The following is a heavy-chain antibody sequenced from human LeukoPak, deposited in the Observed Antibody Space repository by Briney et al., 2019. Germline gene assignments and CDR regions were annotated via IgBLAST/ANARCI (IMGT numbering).Heavy chain of an antibody. D-gene: IGHD3-22*01. Sequence: GESLKISCKGSGYSFTSYWIGWVRQMPGKGLEWMGIIYPGDSDTRYSPSFQGQVTISADKSISTAYLQWSSLKASDTAMYYCARPNFGGYSHEYYYGMDVWGQGTTVTVSS. V-gene: IGHV5-51*01. CDR1: GYSFTSYW. J-gene: IGHJ6*02. CDR3: ARPNFGGYSHEYYYGMDV. CDR2: IYPGDSDT.